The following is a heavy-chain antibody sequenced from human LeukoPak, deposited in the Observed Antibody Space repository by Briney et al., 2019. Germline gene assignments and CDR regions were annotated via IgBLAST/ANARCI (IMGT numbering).Heavy chain of an antibody. CDR3: ARALFSHYDILTASDY. CDR1: GYTFTGYY. Sequence: GASVKVSCKASGYTFTGYYMHWVRQAPGQGLEWMGWINPNSGGTNYAQKFQGRVTMTRDTSISTAYMELSRLGSDDTAVYYCARALFSHYDILTASDYWGQGTLVTVSS. J-gene: IGHJ4*02. V-gene: IGHV1-2*02. CDR2: INPNSGGT. D-gene: IGHD3-9*01.